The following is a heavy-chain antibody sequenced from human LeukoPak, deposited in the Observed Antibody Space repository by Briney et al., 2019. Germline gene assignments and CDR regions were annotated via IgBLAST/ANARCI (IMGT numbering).Heavy chain of an antibody. CDR2: AHTSGST. J-gene: IGHJ4*02. CDR1: GGSISSGSYY. CDR3: AREGIYGDYRH. Sequence: SETLSLTCTVSGGSISSGSYYWSWIRQPAGKGLEWIGRAHTSGSTNYNPSLKSRVIISVDTSKNQFSLKLSSVTAADTAVYYCAREGIYGDYRHWGQGTLVTVSS. D-gene: IGHD4-17*01. V-gene: IGHV4-61*02.